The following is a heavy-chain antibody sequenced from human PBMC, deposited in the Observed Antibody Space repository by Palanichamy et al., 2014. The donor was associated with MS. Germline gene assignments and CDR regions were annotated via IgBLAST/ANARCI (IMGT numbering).Heavy chain of an antibody. CDR2: IRYDGSNK. D-gene: IGHD5-18*01. CDR3: AKDLRIQLWKDSDAFDI. CDR1: GFTFSSYG. J-gene: IGHJ3*02. Sequence: QVQLVESGGGVVQPGGSLRLSCAASGFTFSSYGMHWVRQAPGKGLEWVAFIRYDGSNKYYADSVKGRFTISRDNSKNTLYLQMNSLRAEDTAVYYCAKDLRIQLWKDSDAFDIWGQGTMVTVSS. V-gene: IGHV3-30*02.